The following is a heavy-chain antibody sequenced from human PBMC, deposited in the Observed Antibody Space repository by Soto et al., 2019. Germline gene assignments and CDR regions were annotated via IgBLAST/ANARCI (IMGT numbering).Heavy chain of an antibody. J-gene: IGHJ4*02. CDR2: INAGNGNT. D-gene: IGHD6-13*01. CDR1: GYTLTSYS. CDR3: ARDRLSSRWYLIDY. Sequence: QVQLVQSGAEEKKPGASVKVSCKASGYTLTSYSMHWVRQAPGQRLEWMGWINAGNGNTIYSQKFQGRVTITRDTPASTAYMELGSLGSEDTAVYYLARDRLSSRWYLIDYWGQGTLVTVSS. V-gene: IGHV1-3*05.